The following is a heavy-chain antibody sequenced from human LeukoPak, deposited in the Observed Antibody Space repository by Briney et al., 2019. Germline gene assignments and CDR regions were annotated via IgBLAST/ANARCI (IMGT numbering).Heavy chain of an antibody. CDR3: IADTPPWNPYGLDY. V-gene: IGHV3-15*07. J-gene: IGHJ4*02. CDR1: GFTFSSAW. CDR2: IKSKVDGGTT. Sequence: GGSLRLSCAPSGFTFSSAWMHWGRQAPGKGLEWVGRIKSKVDGGTTDYAAPVKGRFTISRDDLENMLYLQMNSLKTEDTAVYYCIADTPPWNPYGLDYWGQGTLVTVSS. D-gene: IGHD1-1*01.